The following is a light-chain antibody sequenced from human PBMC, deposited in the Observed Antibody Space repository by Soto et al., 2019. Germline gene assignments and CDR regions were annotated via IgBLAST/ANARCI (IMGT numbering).Light chain of an antibody. J-gene: IGKJ5*01. V-gene: IGKV3-15*01. Sequence: EIVMTQSPATLSVSPGETVTLSCRASQSVRTNLAWYQHKPGQSPRLLIYGASNRATGFPARFSGSGSGPEYTLTITRLEPEDFAVYSCQQYGFSPISFGQGTRLEI. CDR1: QSVRTN. CDR2: GAS. CDR3: QQYGFSPIS.